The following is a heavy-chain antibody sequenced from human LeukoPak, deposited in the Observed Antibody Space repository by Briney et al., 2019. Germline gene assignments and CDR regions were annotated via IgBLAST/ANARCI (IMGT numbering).Heavy chain of an antibody. J-gene: IGHJ4*02. D-gene: IGHD1-1*01. Sequence: PGGSLRLSCAASGFTFSDYFMTWVRQAPGKGLEWVAHINQAGTKRNYVDSVRGRFTISRDNAKKSLYLQMDSLRAEDTASYYCSRENWSQDHCGQGILVTVSS. CDR3: SRENWSQDH. CDR1: GFTFSDYF. CDR2: INQAGTKR. V-gene: IGHV3-7*01.